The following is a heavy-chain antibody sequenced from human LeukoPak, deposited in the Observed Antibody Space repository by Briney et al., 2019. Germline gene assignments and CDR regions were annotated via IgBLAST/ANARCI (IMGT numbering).Heavy chain of an antibody. V-gene: IGHV1-18*01. CDR1: GYTFTSYG. Sequence: GASVKVSCKASGYTFTSYGISWVRQAPGEGLEWMGWISAYNGNTNYAQKLQGRVTLTTDTSTSTAYMELRSLRSDDTAVYYCAGAPIAASWFDPWGQGTLVTVSS. D-gene: IGHD6-13*01. CDR3: AGAPIAASWFDP. J-gene: IGHJ5*02. CDR2: ISAYNGNT.